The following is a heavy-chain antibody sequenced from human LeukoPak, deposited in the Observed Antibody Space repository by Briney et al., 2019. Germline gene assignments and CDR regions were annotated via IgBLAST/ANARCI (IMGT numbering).Heavy chain of an antibody. CDR1: GYTFTDYY. CDR2: VDPEDGET. J-gene: IGHJ3*02. Sequence: ASVKVSCKVSGYTFTDYYMHWVQQAPGKGLEWMGLVDPEDGETICAEKFQGRVTITADTSTDTAYMELSSLRSEDTAVYYCATDGIYYAQHLYAFDIWGQGTMVTVSS. D-gene: IGHD3-10*01. V-gene: IGHV1-69-2*01. CDR3: ATDGIYYAQHLYAFDI.